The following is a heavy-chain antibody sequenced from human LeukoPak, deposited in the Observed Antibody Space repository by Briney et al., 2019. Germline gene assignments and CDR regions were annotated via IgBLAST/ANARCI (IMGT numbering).Heavy chain of an antibody. Sequence: GGSLRLSCAASGFTVSSNYMSWVRQAPGKGLEWVSVIYSGGSTYYADSVKGRFTISRDNSKNTLYLQMNSLRAEDTAAYYCARDFDSSSWYGSWGQGTMVTVSS. CDR3: ARDFDSSSWYGS. V-gene: IGHV3-66*01. CDR1: GFTVSSNY. CDR2: IYSGGST. J-gene: IGHJ3*01. D-gene: IGHD6-13*01.